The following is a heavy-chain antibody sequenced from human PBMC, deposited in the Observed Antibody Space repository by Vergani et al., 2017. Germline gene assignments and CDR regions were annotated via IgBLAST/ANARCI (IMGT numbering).Heavy chain of an antibody. V-gene: IGHV1-46*01. J-gene: IGHJ4*02. CDR3: ARSHRYPGYYYGSGLLDY. CDR1: GYTFTSYY. CDR2: INPSGGST. Sequence: QVQLVQSGAEVKKPGASVKVSCKASGYTFTSYYMHWVRQAPGQGLEWMGIINPSGGSTSYAQKFQGRVTMTRDTSTSTVYMELSSLRSEYTAVYYCARSHRYPGYYYGSGLLDYWGQGTLVTVSS. D-gene: IGHD3-10*01.